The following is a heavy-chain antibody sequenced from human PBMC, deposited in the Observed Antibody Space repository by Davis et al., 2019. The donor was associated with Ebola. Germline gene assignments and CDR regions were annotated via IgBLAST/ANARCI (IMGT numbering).Heavy chain of an antibody. V-gene: IGHV4-34*01. J-gene: IGHJ6*02. CDR2: INHSGST. CDR3: ARGVIMVQGVIPQYYYYGMDV. CDR1: GGSFSGSY. D-gene: IGHD3-10*01. Sequence: PSETLSLTCAVYGGSFSGSYWSWIRQPPGKGLEWIGGINHSGSTNYNSSLKSRVTISVDTSKNQFSLKLSSVTAADTAVYYCARGVIMVQGVIPQYYYYGMDVWGQGTTVTVSS.